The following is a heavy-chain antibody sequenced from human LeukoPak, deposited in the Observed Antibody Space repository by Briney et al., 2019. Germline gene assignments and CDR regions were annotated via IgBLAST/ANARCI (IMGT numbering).Heavy chain of an antibody. CDR3: ARGPSGYHNT. Sequence: GGSLRLSCAASGFSFSSYGMHWVRQAPGKGLEWVAFIRYDGTNKYYADSVKGRFTISRDNSKNTLYLQMNSLRAEDTAVYYCARGPSGYHNTGGQGTLVTVSS. V-gene: IGHV3-30*02. J-gene: IGHJ4*02. CDR2: IRYDGTNK. CDR1: GFSFSSYG. D-gene: IGHD5-12*01.